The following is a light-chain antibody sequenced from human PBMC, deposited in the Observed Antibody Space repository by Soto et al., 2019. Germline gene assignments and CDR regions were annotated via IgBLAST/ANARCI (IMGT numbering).Light chain of an antibody. CDR1: QSVSSNF. V-gene: IGKV3-20*01. Sequence: EIVLTQSPGILSLSPGERATLSCRASQSVSSNFLAWSQQRPGQAPRLLIYGASSRATGIPDRFSGSGSGTDFNLTISRLEPEDFAVYYCQQYGSSPRTFGQGTKVEI. J-gene: IGKJ1*01. CDR2: GAS. CDR3: QQYGSSPRT.